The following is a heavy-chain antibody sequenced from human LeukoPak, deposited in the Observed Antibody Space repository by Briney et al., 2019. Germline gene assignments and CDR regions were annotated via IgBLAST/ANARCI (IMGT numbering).Heavy chain of an antibody. Sequence: GGSLRLSCAASGFTFSSYAMSWVRQAPGKGLECVSAMSGSGDSTYYADSVKGRFTISRDNSKNTLYLQMNSLRAEDTAVYYCAARSGSKDYWGQGTLVTVSS. CDR2: MSGSGDST. J-gene: IGHJ4*02. V-gene: IGHV3-23*01. D-gene: IGHD3-22*01. CDR1: GFTFSSYA. CDR3: AARSGSKDY.